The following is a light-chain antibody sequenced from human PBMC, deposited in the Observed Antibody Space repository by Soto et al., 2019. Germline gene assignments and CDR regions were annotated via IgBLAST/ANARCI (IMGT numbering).Light chain of an antibody. J-gene: IGLJ1*01. CDR2: DVS. Sequence: QYALTPPGRVSCSSRWSPTIYSTGTSSDVGGYNYVSWYQQHPGKAPKLMIYDVSNRPSGVSNRFSGSKSGNTASLTISGLQAEDEADYYCSSYTSSSTPYVFGTGTKVTVL. CDR3: SSYTSSSTPYV. V-gene: IGLV2-14*01. CDR1: SSDVGGYNY.